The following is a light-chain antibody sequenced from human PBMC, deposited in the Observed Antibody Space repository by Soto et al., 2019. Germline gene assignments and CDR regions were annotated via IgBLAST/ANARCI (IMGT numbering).Light chain of an antibody. V-gene: IGKV1-9*01. J-gene: IGKJ4*01. CDR3: QQVRTYPLT. CDR2: AAS. CDR1: QDISSH. Sequence: DIQLTQSPSFLSASVGDRVTITCRASQDISSHLAWYQQKPGKAPKLLIYAASTLQSGVPSGFGGSGSGTEFTLTSTSLQPEDVATYYCQQVRTYPLTVGGGTKVEIK.